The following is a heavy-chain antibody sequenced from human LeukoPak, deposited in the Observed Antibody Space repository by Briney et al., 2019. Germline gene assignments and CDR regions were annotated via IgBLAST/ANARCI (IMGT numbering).Heavy chain of an antibody. CDR2: INPSGGST. Sequence: ASVKVSCKASGYTFTSYYMHWVRQAPGQGLEWMGIINPSGGSTSYAQKFQGRVTITRDTSASTAYMELSSLRSEDTAVYYCAREGGPVSVFDIWGKGKMAPVSS. CDR3: AREGGPVSVFDI. CDR1: GYTFTSYY. D-gene: IGHD5/OR15-5a*01. J-gene: IGHJ3*02. V-gene: IGHV1-46*01.